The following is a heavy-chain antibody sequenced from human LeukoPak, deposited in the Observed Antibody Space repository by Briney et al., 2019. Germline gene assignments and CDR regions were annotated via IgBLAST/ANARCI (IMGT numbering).Heavy chain of an antibody. CDR3: AKRSGYTTGWFFDF. Sequence: GGSLRLSCAASGFSFSSYAMSWVRQAPGKGLEWVSSISGSGDNTYYAESVKGRFTISRDNSKNTLFLQMNSLRAEDTAVFYCAKRSGYTTGWFFDFWGQGALVIVSS. CDR1: GFSFSSYA. D-gene: IGHD6-19*01. J-gene: IGHJ4*02. V-gene: IGHV3-23*01. CDR2: ISGSGDNT.